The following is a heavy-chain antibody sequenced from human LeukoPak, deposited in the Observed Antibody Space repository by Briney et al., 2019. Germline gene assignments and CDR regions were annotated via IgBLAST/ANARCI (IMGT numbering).Heavy chain of an antibody. V-gene: IGHV4-38-2*01. D-gene: IGHD3-22*01. CDR1: GYSISSGYY. J-gene: IGHJ2*01. CDR2: IYHSGST. CDR3: ARDSSGYYYGYWYFDL. Sequence: SETLSLTCAVSGYSISSGYYWGWIRQPPGKGLEWIESIYHSGSTYYNPSLKSRVTISVDTSKNQFSLKLSSVTAADTAVYYCARDSSGYYYGYWYFDLWGRGTLVTVSS.